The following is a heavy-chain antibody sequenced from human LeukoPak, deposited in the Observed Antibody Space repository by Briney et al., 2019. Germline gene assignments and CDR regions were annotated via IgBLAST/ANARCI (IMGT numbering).Heavy chain of an antibody. J-gene: IGHJ4*02. CDR3: ASSCSGGSCYSGYFDY. CDR2: IIPILGIA. Sequence: ASVKVSCKASGGTFSSYAISWVRQAPGQGLEWMGRIIPILGIANYARKFQGRVTITADKSTSTAYMELSSLRSEDTAVYYCASSCSGGSCYSGYFDYWGQGTLVTVSS. CDR1: GGTFSSYA. V-gene: IGHV1-69*04. D-gene: IGHD2-15*01.